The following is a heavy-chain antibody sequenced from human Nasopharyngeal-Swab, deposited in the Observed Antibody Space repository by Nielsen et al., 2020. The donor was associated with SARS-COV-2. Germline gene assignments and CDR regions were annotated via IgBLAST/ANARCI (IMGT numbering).Heavy chain of an antibody. CDR3: VRDSSSLYSYFYGRDV. CDR1: GYSFTNYW. CDR2: IYPGDSET. Sequence: GESLKISCKVSGYSFTNYWIGWVRQMPGKGLEWMGIIYPGDSETRYSPSFQGHVTISADMSTSTAYLQWSSLQASDTGIYYCVRDSSSLYSYFYGRDVWGQGTTVTVSS. J-gene: IGHJ6*02. V-gene: IGHV5-51*01. D-gene: IGHD6-13*01.